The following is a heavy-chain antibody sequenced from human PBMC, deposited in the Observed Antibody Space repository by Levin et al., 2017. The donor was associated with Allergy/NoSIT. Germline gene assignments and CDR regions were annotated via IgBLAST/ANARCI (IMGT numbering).Heavy chain of an antibody. CDR2: TSAYNGHT. V-gene: IGHV1-18*01. Sequence: PGGSLRLSCKASGFTFLSSGVSWVRQAPGQGLEWMGWTSAYNGHTNYAQKVQGRVTMTTDTSTSTAYMELRSLRSDDTAVYYCARDRLRYSSTPTFDYWGQGTLVTVSS. D-gene: IGHD6-13*01. J-gene: IGHJ4*02. CDR1: GFTFLSSG. CDR3: ARDRLRYSSTPTFDY.